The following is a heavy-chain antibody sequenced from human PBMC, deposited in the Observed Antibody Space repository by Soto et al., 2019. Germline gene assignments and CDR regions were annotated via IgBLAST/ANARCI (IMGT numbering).Heavy chain of an antibody. J-gene: IGHJ4*01. D-gene: IGHD6-13*01. CDR3: ARVSPSSRAAEP. Sequence: QVQLVQSGAEVKKPGASVRVSCKTSGYTFTSYGISWVRQAPGQGLEWMGWISAYNGNTNYAQSLQGRVTMTTDTSTTTAYMELRSLKSDDPAVYYCARVSPSSRAAEPWGHGTLVTVS. CDR2: ISAYNGNT. CDR1: GYTFTSYG. V-gene: IGHV1-18*01.